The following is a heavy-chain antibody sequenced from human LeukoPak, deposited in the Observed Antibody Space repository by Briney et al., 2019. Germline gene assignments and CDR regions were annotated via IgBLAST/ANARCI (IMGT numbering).Heavy chain of an antibody. CDR1: GGSFSGYY. Sequence: PSETLSLTCAVYGGSFSGYYWSWIRQPPGKGLEWIGEINHSGSTNYNPSLKSRVTISVDTSKNQFSLKLSSVTAADTAVYYCARGLGYYYDSSAWGQGTLVTVSS. V-gene: IGHV4-34*01. D-gene: IGHD3-22*01. CDR2: INHSGST. CDR3: ARGLGYYYDSSA. J-gene: IGHJ5*02.